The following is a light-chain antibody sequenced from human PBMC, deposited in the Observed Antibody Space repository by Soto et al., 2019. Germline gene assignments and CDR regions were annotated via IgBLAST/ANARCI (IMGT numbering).Light chain of an antibody. J-gene: IGKJ1*01. CDR2: GAS. CDR3: QQYFEWPPMT. V-gene: IGKV3-15*01. Sequence: VMTQSPATLSASPGERATLSCWASETVATNLAWYQQKPGQAPKLLISGASTMAAGIPDRFSGSGSGTEFTLTISSLRSEDSAIYYCQQYFEWPPMTFGQGTKVEI. CDR1: ETVATN.